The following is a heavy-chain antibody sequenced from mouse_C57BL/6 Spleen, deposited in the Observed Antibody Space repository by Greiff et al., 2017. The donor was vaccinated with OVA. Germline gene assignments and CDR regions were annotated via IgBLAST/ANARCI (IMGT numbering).Heavy chain of an antibody. Sequence: VQLQQSGPELVKPGASVKMSCKASGYTFTDYNMHWVKQSHGKSLEWIGYINPNNGGTSYNQKFKGKATLTVNKSSSTAYMELRSLTSEDSAVYYCARTGYSNYEAWFAYWGQGTLVTVSA. CDR1: GYTFTDYN. V-gene: IGHV1-22*01. CDR2: INPNNGGT. CDR3: ARTGYSNYEAWFAY. J-gene: IGHJ3*01. D-gene: IGHD2-5*01.